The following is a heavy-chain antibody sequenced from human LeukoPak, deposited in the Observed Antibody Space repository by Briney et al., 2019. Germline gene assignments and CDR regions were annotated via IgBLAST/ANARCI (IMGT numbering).Heavy chain of an antibody. J-gene: IGHJ6*03. Sequence: GASVKVSCKASGYTFTGYYMHWVRQAPGQGLEWMGWINPNSGGTNYAQKFQGRVTMTRDTSISTAHMELSRLRSDDTAAYYCARRGYSYGYYYYYMDVWGKGTTVTVSS. CDR1: GYTFTGYY. CDR3: ARRGYSYGYYYYYMDV. CDR2: INPNSGGT. D-gene: IGHD5-18*01. V-gene: IGHV1-2*02.